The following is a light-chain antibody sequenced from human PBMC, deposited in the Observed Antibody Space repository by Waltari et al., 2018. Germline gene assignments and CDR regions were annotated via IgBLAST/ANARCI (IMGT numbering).Light chain of an antibody. J-gene: IGLJ2*01. CDR1: SSDIGTYNY. CDR3: STYTRVSASVI. CDR2: DAN. Sequence: QSALTQPASVSGSPGQSITISCTGTSSDIGTYNYAPWYQHHPGRAPKRVIYDANKRPSVVSVRFSGSKTGNTASLTISGLQAEDEADYYCSTYTRVSASVIFGGGTKLTVL. V-gene: IGLV2-14*03.